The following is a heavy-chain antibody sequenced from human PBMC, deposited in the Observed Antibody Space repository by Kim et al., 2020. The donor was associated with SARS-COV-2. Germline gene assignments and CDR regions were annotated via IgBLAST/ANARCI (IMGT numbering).Heavy chain of an antibody. Sequence: ADSGKGRFTISRDNSKNPLYLQMNSLGAEDTAVYYCARVTINPYYYGMDVWGQGTTVTVSS. V-gene: IGHV3-53*01. J-gene: IGHJ6*02. CDR3: ARVTINPYYYGMDV.